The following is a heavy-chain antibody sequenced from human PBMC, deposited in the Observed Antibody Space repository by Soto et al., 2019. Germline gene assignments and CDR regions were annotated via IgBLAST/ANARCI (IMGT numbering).Heavy chain of an antibody. D-gene: IGHD3-10*02. CDR1: GGIFSSHG. CDR3: ARTGAPNYYVSNWFDP. Sequence: QVQLVQSGAEVKKPGSSVKVSCKASGGIFSSHGINWVRQAPGQGLEWMGGILPLFGRADYAQKFQGRVTITSDESTSTAYMELSSLRSEATAVYYCARTGAPNYYVSNWFDPWGQGTLVTVSS. V-gene: IGHV1-69*05. J-gene: IGHJ5*02. CDR2: ILPLFGRA.